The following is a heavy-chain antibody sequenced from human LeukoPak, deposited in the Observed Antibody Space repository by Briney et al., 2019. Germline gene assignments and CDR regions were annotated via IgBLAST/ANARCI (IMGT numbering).Heavy chain of an antibody. V-gene: IGHV3-23*01. CDR2: ISGSGGST. CDR3: AKDRPRFLEWLTHY. Sequence: GGSLRLSXAASGFTFSSYAMSWVSQAPGKGLEWVSAISGSGGSTYYADSVKGRFTISRDNSKNTLYLQMNSLRAEDTAVYYCAKDRPRFLEWLTHYWGQGTLVTVSS. J-gene: IGHJ4*02. D-gene: IGHD3-3*01. CDR1: GFTFSSYA.